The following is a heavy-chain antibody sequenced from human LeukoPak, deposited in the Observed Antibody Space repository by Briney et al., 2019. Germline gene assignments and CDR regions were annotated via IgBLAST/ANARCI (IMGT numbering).Heavy chain of an antibody. J-gene: IGHJ4*02. V-gene: IGHV6-1*01. CDR1: GDSVSSNSAA. Sequence: SQTLSLSCAISGDSVSSNSAAWNWIRQSPSRGLEWLGRTYYRSKWYNDYAVSVKSRITINPDTSKNQFSLQLNSVTPEDTAVYYCAREQRITMVRGVIKIIDYWGQGTLVTVSS. D-gene: IGHD3-10*01. CDR3: AREQRITMVRGVIKIIDY. CDR2: TYYRSKWYN.